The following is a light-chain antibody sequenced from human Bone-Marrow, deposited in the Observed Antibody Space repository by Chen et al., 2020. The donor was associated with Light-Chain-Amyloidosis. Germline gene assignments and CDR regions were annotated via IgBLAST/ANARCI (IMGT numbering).Light chain of an antibody. CDR3: QVWDRSSDRPV. V-gene: IGLV3-21*02. CDR2: DDS. CDR1: NIGSTS. J-gene: IGLJ3*02. Sequence: SYVLTQPSSVSVAPGQTATIACGGNNIGSTSVHWYQQTPGQAPLLVVYDDSDRPSGIPERLSGSYSGNTATLTISMVEAVDEADYYCQVWDRSSDRPVFGGGTKLTVL.